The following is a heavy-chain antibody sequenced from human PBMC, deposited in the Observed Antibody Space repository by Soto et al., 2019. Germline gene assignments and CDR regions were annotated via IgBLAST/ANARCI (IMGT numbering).Heavy chain of an antibody. D-gene: IGHD5-18*01. Sequence: EVQLVESGGGLVQPGGSLKLSCAASGFTFSGSAMHWVRQASGKGLEWVGRIRSKANSYATAYAASVKGRFTISRDDSKNMVYLQMNSLRAEDTAVYHCAKESSGYNYGFYNYFDYWGQGTLVTVSS. CDR1: GFTFSGSA. J-gene: IGHJ4*02. CDR3: AKESSGYNYGFYNYFDY. CDR2: IRSKANSYAT. V-gene: IGHV3-73*02.